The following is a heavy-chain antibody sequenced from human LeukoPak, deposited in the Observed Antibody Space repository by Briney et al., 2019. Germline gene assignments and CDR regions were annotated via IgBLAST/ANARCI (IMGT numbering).Heavy chain of an antibody. CDR3: ASPQVFDY. V-gene: IGHV1-69*02. CDR2: IIPILGIA. CDR1: GGSFRKYP. Sequence: SVKVSCKASGGSFRKYPISWVRQAPGQGLEWMGRIIPILGIANYAQKFQGRVTITADKSTSTAYMELSSLRSEDTAVYYCASPQVFDYWGQGTLVTVSS. J-gene: IGHJ4*02.